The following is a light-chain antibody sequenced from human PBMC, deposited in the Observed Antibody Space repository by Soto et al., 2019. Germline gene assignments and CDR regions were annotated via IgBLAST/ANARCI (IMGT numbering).Light chain of an antibody. CDR1: SSDIGNYNY. J-gene: IGLJ2*01. CDR2: EVH. Sequence: LAQPASVSGSPGQSITISCTGTSSDIGNYNYVSWYQQHPGKAPKVMIYEVHNRPSGVSNRFSGSKSGNTASLTTSGLQAEDEADYYCCSYTSTYTLLFGGGTKVTVL. V-gene: IGLV2-14*01. CDR3: CSYTSTYTLL.